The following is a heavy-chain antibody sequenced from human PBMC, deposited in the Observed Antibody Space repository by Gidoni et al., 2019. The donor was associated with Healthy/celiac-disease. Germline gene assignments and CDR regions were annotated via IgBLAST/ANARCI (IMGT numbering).Heavy chain of an antibody. Sequence: EVQRVESGRGLVQHGESLSLSCAASGVTFSGYSVNWVRQAPGKGLGWVSFISSSSSTIYYAVSVKGRFSIARDNAKNSLYLQMNSLRDEDTAVYYCGGGKRSGWYRDFDYWGQGTLVTVSS. D-gene: IGHD6-19*01. J-gene: IGHJ4*02. CDR2: ISSSSSTI. V-gene: IGHV3-48*02. CDR1: GVTFSGYS. CDR3: GGGKRSGWYRDFDY.